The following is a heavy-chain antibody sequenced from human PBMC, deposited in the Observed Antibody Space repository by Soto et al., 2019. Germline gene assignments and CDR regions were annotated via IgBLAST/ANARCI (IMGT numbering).Heavy chain of an antibody. CDR3: ARLGDLYGEGHNNWFDP. Sequence: SETLSLTCSVSGASVNSGSYYWGWIRQSPGKGLEWIGSIYHSGNTYYNPSLKSRVTMLVDTSKNQFSLKLNSVTAADTAVYYCARLGDLYGEGHNNWFDPWGQGPLATVSS. CDR1: GASVNSGSYY. V-gene: IGHV4-39*01. CDR2: IYHSGNT. J-gene: IGHJ5*02. D-gene: IGHD3-10*01.